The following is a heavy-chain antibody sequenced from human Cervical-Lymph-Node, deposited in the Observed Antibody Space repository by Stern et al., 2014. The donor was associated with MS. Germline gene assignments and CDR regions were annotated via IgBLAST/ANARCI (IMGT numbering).Heavy chain of an antibody. J-gene: IGHJ4*02. CDR1: GDSMRNYY. Sequence: VQLVESGPGLVKPSETLSLTCTVSGDSMRNYYWSWIRPPPGKGLEWIGNIYYSGRTNYNPSLKSRVTLAVDTSKNQFSLMLNSVTAADTAVYYCARDVSPLFFWGQGTLVTVSS. CDR2: IYYSGRT. CDR3: ARDVSPLFF. D-gene: IGHD2-21*01. V-gene: IGHV4-59*01.